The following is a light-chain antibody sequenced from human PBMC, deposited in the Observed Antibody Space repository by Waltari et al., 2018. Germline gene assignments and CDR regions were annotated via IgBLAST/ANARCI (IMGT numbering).Light chain of an antibody. CDR2: GAS. Sequence: EILFRHSPAPLCLCPGGRATLSRRASLRVSRALAWDQQKPGQAPRLLIYGASSRATGIPERFSGGGSGTDFTLTLSRLEPEDFAVYYCQQYGSLPATLGQGTKVEVK. V-gene: IGKV3-20*01. CDR3: QQYGSLPAT. CDR1: LRVSRA. J-gene: IGKJ1*01.